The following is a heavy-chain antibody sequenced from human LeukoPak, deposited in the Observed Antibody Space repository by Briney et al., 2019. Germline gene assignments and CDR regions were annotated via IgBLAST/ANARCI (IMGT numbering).Heavy chain of an antibody. V-gene: IGHV3-23*01. CDR3: AKCAESYGNDAFDM. J-gene: IGHJ3*02. CDR2: IRGGGAGA. Sequence: HGGSLRLSCAASEFTFSSFAMSWVRQAPGKGLEWVSYIRGGGAGALYADSVKGRFTISRDNSKSTMYLQMNSLRVEDTAVYYCAKCAESYGNDAFDMWGPGTMVTVSS. D-gene: IGHD3-16*01. CDR1: EFTFSSFA.